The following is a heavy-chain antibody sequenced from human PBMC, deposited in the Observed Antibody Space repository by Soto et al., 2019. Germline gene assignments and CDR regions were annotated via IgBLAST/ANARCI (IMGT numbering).Heavy chain of an antibody. CDR3: ARESRVEEYSSSSGNPARGNYYYMDV. CDR1: GGSFSGYY. Sequence: QVQLQQWGAGLLKPSETLSLTCAVYGGSFSGYYWSWIRQPPGKGLEWIGEINHSGSTNYNPSLKSRVTISVDTYKNQFSLKLSSVTAADTAVYYCARESRVEEYSSSSGNPARGNYYYMDVWGKGTTVTVSS. D-gene: IGHD6-6*01. V-gene: IGHV4-34*01. J-gene: IGHJ6*03. CDR2: INHSGST.